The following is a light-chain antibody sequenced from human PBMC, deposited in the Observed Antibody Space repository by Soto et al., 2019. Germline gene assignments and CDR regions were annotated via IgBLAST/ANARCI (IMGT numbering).Light chain of an antibody. J-gene: IGLJ3*02. V-gene: IGLV2-8*01. CDR3: TSYGGRDNLM. CDR1: SSDVGRYNY. CDR2: EVN. Sequence: QSALTQPASVSGSPGQSITFSCTGTSSDVGRYNYVSWYQQHPGKAPKLIISEVNKRPSGVPDRFSGSKSGNTASLTVSGLQAEDEADYYCTSYGGRDNLMFGGGTKVTVL.